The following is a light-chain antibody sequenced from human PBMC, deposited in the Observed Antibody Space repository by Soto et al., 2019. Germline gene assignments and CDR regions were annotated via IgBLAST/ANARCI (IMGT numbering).Light chain of an antibody. CDR2: EVS. CDR1: SSDVGAYNF. V-gene: IGLV2-14*01. J-gene: IGLJ2*01. Sequence: QSVLTQPASVSGSPGQSITISCTGTSSDVGAYNFVSWYQQHPGKAPKLMLYEVSNRPSGVSNRFSGSKSGNTASLTISGLQAADEADYYCSSYTSSSTLVFGGGTKLTVL. CDR3: SSYTSSSTLV.